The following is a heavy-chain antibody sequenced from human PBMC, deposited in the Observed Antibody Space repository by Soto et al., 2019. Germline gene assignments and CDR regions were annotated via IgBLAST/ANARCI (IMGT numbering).Heavy chain of an antibody. CDR3: ATLTLPYH. V-gene: IGHV3-23*01. D-gene: IGHD3-10*01. J-gene: IGHJ5*02. CDR1: GFTFSNYV. CDR2: ISGSSAST. Sequence: PGGSLRLSCAASGFTFSNYVISLVRQAPGKGLECVSTISGSSASTYYADSVKGRFTISRDNSKNTLYLQMNRLRAEDTAFYYCATLTLPYHWGQGTRVTVSS.